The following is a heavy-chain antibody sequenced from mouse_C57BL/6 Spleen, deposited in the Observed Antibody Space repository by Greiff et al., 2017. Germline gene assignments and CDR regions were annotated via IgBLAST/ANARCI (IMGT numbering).Heavy chain of an antibody. J-gene: IGHJ3*01. V-gene: IGHV1-85*01. D-gene: IGHD3-3*01. CDR1: GYTFTSYD. Sequence: VKLMESGPELVKPGASVKLSCKASGYTFTSYDINWVKQRPGQGLEWLGWIYPRDGSTKYNEKFQGKATLTVDTSSRTAYMELHSLTSEDSAVYFCASRGQPSAWFAYWGQGTLVTVSA. CDR3: ASRGQPSAWFAY. CDR2: IYPRDGST.